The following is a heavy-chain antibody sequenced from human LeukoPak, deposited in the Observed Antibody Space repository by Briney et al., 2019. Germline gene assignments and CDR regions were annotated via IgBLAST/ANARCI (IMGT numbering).Heavy chain of an antibody. V-gene: IGHV6-1*01. J-gene: IGHJ6*03. CDR3: ATTERSSWDQIYYYYMDV. CDR2: TYYRSKWYY. Sequence: SQTLSLTCAISGDSVSSNSATWNWIRQSPSRGLEWLGRTYYRSKWYYDYAVSVKGRITIDPDTSKNQFSLQLNSLTPEDTAVYYCATTERSSWDQIYYYYMDVWGKGTTVTVSS. CDR1: GDSVSSNSAT. D-gene: IGHD6-13*01.